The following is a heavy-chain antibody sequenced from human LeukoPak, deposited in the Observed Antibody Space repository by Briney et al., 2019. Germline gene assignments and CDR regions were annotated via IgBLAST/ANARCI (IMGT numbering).Heavy chain of an antibody. V-gene: IGHV3-48*01. CDR1: GFTFSSYS. Sequence: GGTLRLSCAASGFTFSSYSMNWVRQAPGKGLEWVSYISSASNTIYYADSVKGRFTISRDNAKNSLYLQMNSLRAEDTAMYYCARDGWFGDNNWFDPWGQGTLVTVSS. CDR2: ISSASNTI. J-gene: IGHJ5*02. D-gene: IGHD3-10*01. CDR3: ARDGWFGDNNWFDP.